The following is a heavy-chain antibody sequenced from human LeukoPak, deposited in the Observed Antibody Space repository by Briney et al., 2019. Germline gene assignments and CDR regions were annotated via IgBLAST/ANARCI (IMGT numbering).Heavy chain of an antibody. D-gene: IGHD1-1*01. CDR3: ATGGPVPNPFDY. CDR1: GGSINSYY. J-gene: IGHJ4*02. Sequence: SETLSLTCTVSGGSINSYYWSWIRQPPGEGLEWIGYIYYSGSTNYSPSRKSRVTISVDTSKNQFSLKLTSVTAADTAVYYCATGGPVPNPFDYWGQGTLVTVSS. V-gene: IGHV4-59*08. CDR2: IYYSGST.